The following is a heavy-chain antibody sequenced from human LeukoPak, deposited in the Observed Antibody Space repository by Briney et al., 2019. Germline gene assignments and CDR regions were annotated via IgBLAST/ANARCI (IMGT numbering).Heavy chain of an antibody. CDR1: GFSFSSYW. CDR3: AKDRGEAS. J-gene: IGHJ5*02. V-gene: IGHV3-74*01. Sequence: PGGSLRLSCTASGFSFSSYWMYWVRQAPGTGLVWVSRISIDGSSRINADSVKGRFTISRDNSKNTLYLQMNSLRAEDTAVYYCAKDRGEASWGQGTLVTVSS. CDR2: ISIDGSSR.